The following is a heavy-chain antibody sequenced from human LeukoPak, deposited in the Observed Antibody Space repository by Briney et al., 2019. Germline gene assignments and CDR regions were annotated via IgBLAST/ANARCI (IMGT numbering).Heavy chain of an antibody. CDR1: GFTFSSYG. CDR2: IRYDGSNK. J-gene: IGHJ4*02. CDR3: AKDYCSGGSCYYFDY. D-gene: IGHD2-15*01. Sequence: GGSLRLSCAASGFTFSSYGMHWVRQAPGKGLEWVAFIRYDGSNKYYADSVKGRFTISRDNSNNTLYLQMNSLRAEDTAVYYCAKDYCSGGSCYYFDYWGQGTLVTVSS. V-gene: IGHV3-30*02.